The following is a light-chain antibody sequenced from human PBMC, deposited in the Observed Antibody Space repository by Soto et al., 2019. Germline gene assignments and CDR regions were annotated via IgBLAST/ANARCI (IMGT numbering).Light chain of an antibody. V-gene: IGKV3-15*01. CDR1: QSVSSN. CDR3: QSGT. Sequence: EIVMTQSPATLSVSPGERATLSCRASQSVSSNLAWYQQKPGQAPRLLIYGASTRATGIPARFSGSGSGTEFTLPISSLQSEDFAVYYCQSGTFGQGTKVEIK. CDR2: GAS. J-gene: IGKJ1*01.